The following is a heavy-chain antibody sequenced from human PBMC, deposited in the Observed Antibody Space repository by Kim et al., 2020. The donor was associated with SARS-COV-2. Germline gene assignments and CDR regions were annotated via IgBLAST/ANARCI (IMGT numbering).Heavy chain of an antibody. CDR2: IKQDGSEK. D-gene: IGHD6-13*01. CDR3: ARGTGYSSSWWDYYYGMDV. CDR1: GFTFSSYW. J-gene: IGHJ6*02. Sequence: GGSLRLSCAASGFTFSSYWMSWVRQAPGKGLEWVANIKQDGSEKYYVDSVKGRFTISRDNAKNSLYLQMNSLRAEDTAVYYCARGTGYSSSWWDYYYGMDVWGQGTTVTVSS. V-gene: IGHV3-7*01.